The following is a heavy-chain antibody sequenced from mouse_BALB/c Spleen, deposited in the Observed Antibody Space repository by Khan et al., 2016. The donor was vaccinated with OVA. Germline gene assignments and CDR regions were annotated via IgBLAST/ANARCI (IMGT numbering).Heavy chain of an antibody. V-gene: IGHV5-6*01. CDR3: SGLAYCYDSGGIAY. Sequence: EVELVESGGDLVKPGGSLKLSCAASGFTFSTYGMSWVRQAPDKRLEWVATVSTRGSYTYYPDSVKGRFTISRDNAKNHLYLQMRGLRSEDTAMLYGSGLAYCYDSGGIAYWGQGTLVTVSA. J-gene: IGHJ3*01. D-gene: IGHD1-1*01. CDR1: GFTFSTYG. CDR2: VSTRGSYT.